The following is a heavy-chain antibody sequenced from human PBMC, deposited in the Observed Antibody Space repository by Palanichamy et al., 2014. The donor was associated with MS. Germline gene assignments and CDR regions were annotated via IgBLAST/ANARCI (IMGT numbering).Heavy chain of an antibody. V-gene: IGHV1-46*03. CDR3: ARDRLQDSGGYYFDY. J-gene: IGHJ4*02. CDR1: GYIFTSYY. Sequence: QVQLMQSGAEVRKPGASVRLSCKASGYIFTSYYMHWVRQAPGQGLEWMGIINPSGGSTGYAQKFQGRVTMTADTSTSTVYMELSSLRSEDMAVYYCARDRLQDSGGYYFDYWGQGSLVTVSS. CDR2: INPSGGST. D-gene: IGHD3-22*01.